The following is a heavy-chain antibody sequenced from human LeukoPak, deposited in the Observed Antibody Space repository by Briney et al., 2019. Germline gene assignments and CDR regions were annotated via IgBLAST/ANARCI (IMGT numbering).Heavy chain of an antibody. D-gene: IGHD2-2*01. Sequence: ASVRVSSKASGYTFTAYYIHWVRQAPGQGLEWMGWINANSGGTNYAQKFQGSVTLTRETSITTAYMEVSRLRSADSAVYYCAIARGLYCRSFSCYDCDVWGKGTTVTVSS. CDR3: AIARGLYCRSFSCYDCDV. J-gene: IGHJ6*04. V-gene: IGHV1-2*02. CDR2: INANSGGT. CDR1: GYTFTAYY.